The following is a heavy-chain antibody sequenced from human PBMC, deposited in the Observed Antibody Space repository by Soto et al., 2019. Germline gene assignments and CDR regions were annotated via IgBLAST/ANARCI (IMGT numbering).Heavy chain of an antibody. D-gene: IGHD1-20*01. CDR3: ARSNSHNWNPPYFDL. J-gene: IGHJ2*01. Sequence: EVQLVQSGAEVKKPGESLRVSCTASGYTFTDYWIAWVRQMPGKGLEYMGIIYPGDSDTRYSASFQGQVTISADKSVSTAYLQWSSLKASDTATYYCARSNSHNWNPPYFDLWGRGTLVAGSS. CDR2: IYPGDSDT. V-gene: IGHV5-51*03. CDR1: GYTFTDYW.